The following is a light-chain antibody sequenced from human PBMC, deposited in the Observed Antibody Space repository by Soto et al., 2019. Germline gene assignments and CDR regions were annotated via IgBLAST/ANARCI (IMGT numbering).Light chain of an antibody. J-gene: IGKJ2*01. CDR1: QSVSSSF. Sequence: EIVLTQSPGTLSLSPGERATLSCRASQSVSSSFLAWYQQKPGQAPRLLIYGASSRATGIPDRFSGSGSGKDFTLTISRLEPEDFAVYYCQQYGSSPRTFGHGTKLEIK. V-gene: IGKV3-20*01. CDR3: QQYGSSPRT. CDR2: GAS.